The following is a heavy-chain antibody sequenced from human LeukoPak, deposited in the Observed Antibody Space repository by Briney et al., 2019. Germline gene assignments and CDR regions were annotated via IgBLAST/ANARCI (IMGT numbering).Heavy chain of an antibody. Sequence: GESLKISCKGSGYSFSSYWISWVRQMPGKGLEWMGRIDPSDSYTVYSPSFQGHVTISADKSINTAYLQWSSLTASDTAIYYCARNGVLGRLGYWGQGTLVTVSS. J-gene: IGHJ4*02. CDR2: IDPSDSYT. V-gene: IGHV5-10-1*01. CDR1: GYSFSSYW. D-gene: IGHD1-1*01. CDR3: ARNGVLGRLGY.